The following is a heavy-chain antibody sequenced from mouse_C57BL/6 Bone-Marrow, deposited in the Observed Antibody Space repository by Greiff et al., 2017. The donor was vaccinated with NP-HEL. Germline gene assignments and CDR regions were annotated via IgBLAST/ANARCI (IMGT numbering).Heavy chain of an antibody. V-gene: IGHV1-66*01. Sequence: QVQLKESGPELVKPGASVKISCKASGYSFTSYYIHWVKQRPGQGLEWIGWIYPGSGNTKYNEKFKGKATLTADTSSSTAYMQLSSLTSEDSAVYYCAKRELGGAFDYWGQGTTLTVSS. CDR1: GYSFTSYY. CDR2: IYPGSGNT. CDR3: AKRELGGAFDY. J-gene: IGHJ2*01. D-gene: IGHD4-1*01.